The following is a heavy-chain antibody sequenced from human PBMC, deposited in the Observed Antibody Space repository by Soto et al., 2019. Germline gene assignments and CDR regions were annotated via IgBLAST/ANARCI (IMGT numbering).Heavy chain of an antibody. Sequence: PGGSLRLSCAASGFIFSIYWMPWSRQAPGKGLVWVSRISSDGSSTTYAGSVKGRFTISRDNAKNTLYLQMNSLRAEDTAVYYCARDIMVVTSGLYYYGMDVWGQGTTVTVSS. CDR3: ARDIMVVTSGLYYYGMDV. CDR2: ISSDGSST. D-gene: IGHD2-21*02. V-gene: IGHV3-74*01. J-gene: IGHJ6*02. CDR1: GFIFSIYW.